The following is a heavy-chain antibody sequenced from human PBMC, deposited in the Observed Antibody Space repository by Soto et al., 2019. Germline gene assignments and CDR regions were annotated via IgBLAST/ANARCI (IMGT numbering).Heavy chain of an antibody. CDR3: AREVVVPNLGSTAKYNWFDP. J-gene: IGHJ5*02. CDR1: GGSISSYY. V-gene: IGHV4-59*01. Sequence: SETLSLTCTVSGGSISSYYWSWIRQPPGKGLEWIGYIYYSGSTNYNPSLKSRVTISVDTSKNQFSLKLSSVTAADTAVYYCAREVVVPNLGSTAKYNWFDPWGQGTLVTVSS. CDR2: IYYSGST. D-gene: IGHD2-15*01.